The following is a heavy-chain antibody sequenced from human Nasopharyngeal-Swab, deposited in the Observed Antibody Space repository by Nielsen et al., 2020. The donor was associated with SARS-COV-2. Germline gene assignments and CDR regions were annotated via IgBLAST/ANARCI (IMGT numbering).Heavy chain of an antibody. D-gene: IGHD3-22*01. CDR3: ARDQYYDSSGYYYYGMDV. CDR2: IKQDGSET. Sequence: GGSLRLSCAASGFTFSSYWMSWVRQAPGKGLEWVANIKQDGSETYYVDSVKGRFTISRDNAKNSLYLQMNSLRAEDTAVYYCARDQYYDSSGYYYYGMDVWGQGTTVTVSS. V-gene: IGHV3-7*01. J-gene: IGHJ6*02. CDR1: GFTFSSYW.